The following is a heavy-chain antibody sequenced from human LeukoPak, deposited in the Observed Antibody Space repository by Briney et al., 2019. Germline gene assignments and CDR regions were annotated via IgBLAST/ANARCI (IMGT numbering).Heavy chain of an antibody. J-gene: IGHJ4*02. CDR3: ARPPSRDGYNLGY. D-gene: IGHD5-24*01. CDR1: GYSFTSYC. V-gene: IGHV5-51*01. Sequence: PGESLKISCKGSGYSFTSYCIGWVRQMPGKGLEWMGIIYPGDSDTRYSPSFQGQVTISADKSISTAYLQWSSLKASDTAMYYCARPPSRDGYNLGYWGQGTLVTVSS. CDR2: IYPGDSDT.